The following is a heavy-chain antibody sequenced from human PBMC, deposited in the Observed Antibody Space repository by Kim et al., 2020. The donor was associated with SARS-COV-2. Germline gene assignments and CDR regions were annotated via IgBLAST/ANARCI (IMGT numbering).Heavy chain of an antibody. CDR3: AGGVGY. CDR2: YYSGST. V-gene: IGHV4-39*01. Sequence: YYSGSTSYNPSLTRRVTISVDTSKNQFSLKLSSVTAADTAVYYCAGGVGYWGQGTLVTVSS. J-gene: IGHJ4*02.